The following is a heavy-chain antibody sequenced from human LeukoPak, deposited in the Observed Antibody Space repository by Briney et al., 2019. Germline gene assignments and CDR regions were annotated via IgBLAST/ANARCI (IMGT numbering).Heavy chain of an antibody. CDR1: RFTFSSYS. CDR3: ARDEAGYSSGWYWVY. Sequence: GGSLRLSCAASRFTFSSYSMNWVRQAPGKGLEWVSYISSSGSIIYYADSVKGRFTISRDNAKNSLYLQMNSLRAEDTAVYYCARDEAGYSSGWYWVYWGQGTLVTVSS. CDR2: ISSSGSII. V-gene: IGHV3-48*04. D-gene: IGHD6-19*01. J-gene: IGHJ4*02.